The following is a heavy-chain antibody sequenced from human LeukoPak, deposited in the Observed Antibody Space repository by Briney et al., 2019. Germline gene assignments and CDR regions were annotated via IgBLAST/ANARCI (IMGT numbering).Heavy chain of an antibody. J-gene: IGHJ4*02. CDR3: ARNLEGYCSGGSCPDYFDY. CDR1: GGSFSGYY. V-gene: IGHV4-34*01. Sequence: SETLSLTCAVYGGSFSGYYWSWIRQPPGKGLEWIGEINHSGSTNYNPSLKSRVTISVDTSKNQFSLKLSSVTAADTAVYYCARNLEGYCSGGSCPDYFDYWGQGTLVTVSS. CDR2: INHSGST. D-gene: IGHD2-15*01.